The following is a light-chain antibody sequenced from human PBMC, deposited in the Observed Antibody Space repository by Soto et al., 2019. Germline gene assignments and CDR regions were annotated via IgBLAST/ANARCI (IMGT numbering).Light chain of an antibody. J-gene: IGLJ1*01. CDR2: EAT. CDR1: SSDAGIYNL. V-gene: IGLV2-23*01. CDR3: HSHAGSSSFFV. Sequence: QSALTQPASVSGSPGQSITISCTGASSDAGIYNLVSWYQQHPGSAPKLIIYEATRRPSGVPDRFSGSKSGNTASLTISGLQAEDEADYYCHSHAGSSSFFVFGGGTKLTVL.